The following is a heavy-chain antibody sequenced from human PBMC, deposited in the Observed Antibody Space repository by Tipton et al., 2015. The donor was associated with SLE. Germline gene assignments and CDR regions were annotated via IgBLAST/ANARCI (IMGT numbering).Heavy chain of an antibody. CDR2: INHSGST. CDR3: ARGKARPVDY. J-gene: IGHJ4*02. D-gene: IGHD6-6*01. V-gene: IGHV4-34*01. CDR1: GGSFSGYY. Sequence: TLSLTCAVYGGSFSGYYWSWIRQPPGKGLEWIGEINHSGSTNYNPSLKSRVTISVDTSKNQFSLKLSSVTAADTAVYYCARGKARPVDYWGQGTLVTVSS.